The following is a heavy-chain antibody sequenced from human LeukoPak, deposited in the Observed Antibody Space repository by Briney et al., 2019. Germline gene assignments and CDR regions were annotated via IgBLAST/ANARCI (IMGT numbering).Heavy chain of an antibody. V-gene: IGHV4-34*01. Sequence: SETLSLTCAVYGGSFSGYYWSWIRQPPGKGLEWIGEINHSGSTNYNPSLKSRVTISVDTSKNQFSLKLSSVTAADTAVYYCARGGGVTMIVVVTAPFDYWGQGTLVTVSS. D-gene: IGHD3-22*01. J-gene: IGHJ4*02. CDR3: ARGGGVTMIVVVTAPFDY. CDR2: INHSGST. CDR1: GGSFSGYY.